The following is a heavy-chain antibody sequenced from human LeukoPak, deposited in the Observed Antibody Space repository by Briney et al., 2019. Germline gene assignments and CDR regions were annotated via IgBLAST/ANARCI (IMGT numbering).Heavy chain of an antibody. J-gene: IGHJ3*02. CDR2: IIPIFGTA. CDR3: AREGVVQLERQRAFDI. D-gene: IGHD1-1*01. V-gene: IGHV1-69*05. CDR1: GGTFSSYA. Sequence: GASVKVSCKAAGGTFSSYAISWVRQAPGQGHEWMGGIIPIFGTANYAQKFQGRVTITTDESTSTAYMELSSLRSEDTAVYYCAREGVVQLERQRAFDIWGQGTMVTVSS.